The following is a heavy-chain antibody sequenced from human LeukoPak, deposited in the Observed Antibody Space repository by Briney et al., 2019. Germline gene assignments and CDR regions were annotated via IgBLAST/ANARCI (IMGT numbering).Heavy chain of an antibody. CDR1: EFTVSSNY. V-gene: IGHV3-66*04. Sequence: GGPLRLSCAASEFTVSSNYMSWVRQAPGKGLEWVSLIYSGGNTYYADSVKGRFTISTDNSKNTLYLQMNSLRAEDTAVYYCASQKYCTNGICYRKYYFDYWGQGTLVTVSS. CDR2: IYSGGNT. D-gene: IGHD2-8*01. CDR3: ASQKYCTNGICYRKYYFDY. J-gene: IGHJ4*02.